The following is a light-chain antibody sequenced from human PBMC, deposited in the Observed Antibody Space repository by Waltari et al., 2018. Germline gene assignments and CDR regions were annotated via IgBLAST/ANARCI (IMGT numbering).Light chain of an antibody. J-gene: IGKJ4*01. V-gene: IGKV4-1*01. CDR2: WAS. CDR1: QSVFNRTNRKNY. Sequence: DIVMTQSPDSLAVSLGERATINCKSSQSVFNRTNRKNYLAWYRQKPGQPPKLLINWASTRESGVPDRFTGSGSGTDFTLTISSLQAEDVAVYYCQQYYDTPLTFGGGTKVEIK. CDR3: QQYYDTPLT.